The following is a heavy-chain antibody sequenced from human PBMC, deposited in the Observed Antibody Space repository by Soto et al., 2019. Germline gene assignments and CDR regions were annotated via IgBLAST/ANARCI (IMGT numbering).Heavy chain of an antibody. V-gene: IGHV4-31*03. J-gene: IGHJ4*02. Sequence: QVQLQESGPGLVKPSQTLSLTCTVSGGSISSGGYYWSWIRQHPGKGLEWIGYIYYSGSTYYNPSLKSRVTISVDTSKNQLSLKLSSVTAADTAVYYCARDISCGGSCHYFDYWGQGTLVTVSS. CDR3: ARDISCGGSCHYFDY. D-gene: IGHD2-15*01. CDR1: GGSISSGGYY. CDR2: IYYSGST.